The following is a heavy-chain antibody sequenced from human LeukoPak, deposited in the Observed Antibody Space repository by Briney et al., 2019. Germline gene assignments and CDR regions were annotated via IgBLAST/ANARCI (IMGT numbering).Heavy chain of an antibody. J-gene: IGHJ6*02. CDR1: GFTFSSYA. CDR2: ISGSGGST. V-gene: IGHV3-23*01. Sequence: PGGSLRLSCAASGFTFSSYAMSWVRQAPGKGLEWVSAISGSGGSTYYADSVKGRFTISRDNSKNTLYLQMNSLRAEDTAVYYCAKGGYCSSTSCYISYYGMDVWGQGTTVTVSS. D-gene: IGHD2-2*02. CDR3: AKGGYCSSTSCYISYYGMDV.